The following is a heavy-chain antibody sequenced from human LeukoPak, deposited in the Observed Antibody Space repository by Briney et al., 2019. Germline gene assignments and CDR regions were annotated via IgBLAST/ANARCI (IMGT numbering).Heavy chain of an antibody. V-gene: IGHV5-51*01. J-gene: IGHJ6*04. CDR2: IYPGDSDT. CDR1: GYTFTCYS. Sequence: GESLKISCKGSGYTFTCYSIGWVRQMPGKGLEWMGIIYPGDSDTRYNPSFQGQVTISADKSISTAYLQWSSLKASDTAMYYGARLMDVWGKGTTVTVSS. CDR3: ARLMDV.